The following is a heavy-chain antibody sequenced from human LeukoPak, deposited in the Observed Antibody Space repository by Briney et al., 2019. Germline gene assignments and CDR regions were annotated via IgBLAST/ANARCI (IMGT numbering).Heavy chain of an antibody. V-gene: IGHV3-66*01. Sequence: GGSLRLSCAASGFTVSSNYMSWVRQAPGKGLEWVSVIYGGGSTYYADSVKGRFTISRDNSKNTLYLQMNSLRAEDTAVYYCARVLRDYGDYIPPGAFDIWGQGTMVTVSS. J-gene: IGHJ3*02. CDR2: IYGGGST. D-gene: IGHD4-17*01. CDR1: GFTVSSNY. CDR3: ARVLRDYGDYIPPGAFDI.